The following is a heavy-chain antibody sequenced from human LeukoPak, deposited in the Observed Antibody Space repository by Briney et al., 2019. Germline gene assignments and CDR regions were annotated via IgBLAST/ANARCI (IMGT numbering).Heavy chain of an antibody. D-gene: IGHD3-22*01. CDR3: ARVDDRGHYYDSSGPRKLFDY. V-gene: IGHV1-2*02. Sequence: ASVKVSCKASGYTFTGYYMHWVRQAPGQGLEWMGWTNPNSGGTNYAQQLQGRVTMTTDTSTSTAYMELRSLRSDDTAVYYCARVDDRGHYYDSSGPRKLFDYWGQGTLVTVSS. J-gene: IGHJ4*02. CDR2: TNPNSGGT. CDR1: GYTFTGYY.